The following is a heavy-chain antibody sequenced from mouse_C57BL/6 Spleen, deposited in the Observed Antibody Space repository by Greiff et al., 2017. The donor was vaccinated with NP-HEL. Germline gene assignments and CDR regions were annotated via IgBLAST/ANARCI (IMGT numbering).Heavy chain of an antibody. CDR2: ISSGSSTI. V-gene: IGHV5-17*01. CDR3: ARDYYGFDY. D-gene: IGHD1-1*01. J-gene: IGHJ2*01. CDR1: GFTFTDYG. Sequence: EVKLVESGAGLVKPGGSLKLSCAASGFTFTDYGMHWVRQAPEKGLEWVAYISSGSSTINYADTLKGRFTISRDHGKNTLFLQMTSLRSEETAMYYCARDYYGFDYWGQGTTLTVSS.